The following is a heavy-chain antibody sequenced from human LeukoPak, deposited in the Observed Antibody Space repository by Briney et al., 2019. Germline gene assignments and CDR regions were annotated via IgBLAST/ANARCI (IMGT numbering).Heavy chain of an antibody. CDR1: GYTFTSYD. CDR2: MNPNSGNT. D-gene: IGHD3-10*01. J-gene: IGHJ5*02. V-gene: IGHV1-8*01. CDR3: ASAYGSGSYYNIDWFDP. Sequence: GASVKVSCKASGYTFTSYDINWVRQATGQGLEWMGWMNPNSGNTGYAQKFQGRVTMTRNTSISTAYMELSSLRSEDTAVYYCASAYGSGSYYNIDWFDPWGQGTLVTVSS.